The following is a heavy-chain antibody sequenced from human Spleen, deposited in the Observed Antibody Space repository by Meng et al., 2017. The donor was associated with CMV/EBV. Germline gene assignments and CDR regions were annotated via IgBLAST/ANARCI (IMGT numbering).Heavy chain of an antibody. CDR3: ARDIVVVPAAIRLYYYYGMDV. V-gene: IGHV1-69*05. D-gene: IGHD2-2*01. Sequence: SVKVSCKASGGTFSSYAISWVRQAPGQGLEWMGGIIPIFGTANYAQKFQGRVTITTDESTSTAYMELSSPRSEDTAVYYCARDIVVVPAAIRLYYYYGMDVWGQGTTVTVSS. CDR1: GGTFSSYA. J-gene: IGHJ6*02. CDR2: IIPIFGTA.